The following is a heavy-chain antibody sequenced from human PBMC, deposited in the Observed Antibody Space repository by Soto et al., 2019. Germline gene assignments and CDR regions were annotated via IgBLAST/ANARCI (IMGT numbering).Heavy chain of an antibody. CDR1: GYTFTSYG. CDR3: ARDSRVRGVTSPPDAFDI. D-gene: IGHD3-10*01. Sequence: ASVKVSCKASGYTFTSYGISWVRQAPGQGLEWMGWVSAYNGNTNYAQKLQGRVTMTTDTSTSTAYMELRSLRSDDTAVYYCARDSRVRGVTSPPDAFDIWGQGTMVTVSS. V-gene: IGHV1-18*01. J-gene: IGHJ3*02. CDR2: VSAYNGNT.